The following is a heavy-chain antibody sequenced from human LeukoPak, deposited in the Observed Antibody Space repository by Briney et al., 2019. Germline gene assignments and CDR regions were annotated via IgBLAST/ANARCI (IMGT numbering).Heavy chain of an antibody. V-gene: IGHV3-33*01. CDR2: IWYDGTNK. CDR1: GFAFSSFG. Sequence: PGGSLRLSCAASGFAFSSFGMHWVRQAPGKGLEWVVVIWYDGTNKYYADSVKGRFTISRDNSKNTLYLQMNSLRAEDTAVYYCARATVTRWFDPWGQGTLVTVSS. D-gene: IGHD4-17*01. CDR3: ARATVTRWFDP. J-gene: IGHJ5*02.